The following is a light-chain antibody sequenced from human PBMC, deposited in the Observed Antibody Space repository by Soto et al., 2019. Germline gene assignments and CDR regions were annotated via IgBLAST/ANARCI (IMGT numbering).Light chain of an antibody. CDR1: FSNIGSNY. V-gene: IGLV1-47*01. CDR3: AAWDDSLTAVV. CDR2: RND. J-gene: IGLJ2*01. Sequence: QSVLTQPPSASETPGQRVTISCSGSFSNIGSNYVCWYQQVPGAAPKILISRNDQRPSGVPDRFSGSKSGTSASLAISGLQSDDEADYNCAAWDDSLTAVVFGGGTKLTVL.